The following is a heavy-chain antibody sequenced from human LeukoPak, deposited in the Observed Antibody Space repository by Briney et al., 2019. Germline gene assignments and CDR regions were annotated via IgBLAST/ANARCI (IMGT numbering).Heavy chain of an antibody. CDR1: GGSISYYY. CDR3: ARDAGWNVDY. J-gene: IGHJ4*02. Sequence: SETLSLTCTVSGGSISYYYWRWIRQAAGKGLEWIGRIDSSGNTNYNPSFKSRVTMSVDTSKNQLYLRLSSVTAADTAVYYCARDAGWNVDYWGQGTLVTVSS. CDR2: IDSSGNT. V-gene: IGHV4-4*07. D-gene: IGHD1-1*01.